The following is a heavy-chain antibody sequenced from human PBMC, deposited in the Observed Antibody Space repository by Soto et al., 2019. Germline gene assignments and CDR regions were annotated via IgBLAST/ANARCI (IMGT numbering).Heavy chain of an antibody. D-gene: IGHD5-18*01. CDR1: GGSISSSSYY. V-gene: IGHV4-39*01. CDR3: ARHEWVQLWFSIDP. J-gene: IGHJ5*02. Sequence: SETLSLTCTVSGGSISSSSYYWGWIRQPPGKGLEWIGSIYYSGSTYYNPSLKSRVTISVDTSKNQFSLKLSSVTAADTAVYYCARHEWVQLWFSIDPWGQGTLVTVSS. CDR2: IYYSGST.